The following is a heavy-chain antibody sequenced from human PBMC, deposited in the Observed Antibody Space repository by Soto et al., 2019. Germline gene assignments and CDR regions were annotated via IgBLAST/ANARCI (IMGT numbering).Heavy chain of an antibody. V-gene: IGHV1-58*02. CDR1: GFTFTSYA. CDR2: IVVGSGNT. D-gene: IGHD1-7*01. CDR3: ARDQLELQFYYYYGMDV. Sequence: GASVKVSCKASGFTFTSYAMQWVRQARGQRLEWIGWIVVGSGNTNYAQKFQERVTITRDMSTSTAYMELSSLRSDDTAVYYCARDQLELQFYYYYGMDVWGQGTTVTVSS. J-gene: IGHJ6*02.